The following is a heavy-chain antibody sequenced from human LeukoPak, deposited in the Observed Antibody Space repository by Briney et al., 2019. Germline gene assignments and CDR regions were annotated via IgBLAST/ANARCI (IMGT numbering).Heavy chain of an antibody. V-gene: IGHV3-23*01. CDR1: GFTFSSYA. J-gene: IGHJ5*01. CDR2: ISGSGGST. Sequence: GGSLRLSCAASGFTFSSYAMSWVRQAPGKGLEWVSAISGSGGSTYYADSVKGRFTISRDNSKNTLYLQMNSLRAEDTAVYYCAKASSSWYGYNWFDPWGQGTTVTVFS. CDR3: AKASSSWYGYNWFDP. D-gene: IGHD6-13*01.